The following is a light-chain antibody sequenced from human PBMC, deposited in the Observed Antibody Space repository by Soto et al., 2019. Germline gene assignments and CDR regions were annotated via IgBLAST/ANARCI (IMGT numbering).Light chain of an antibody. Sequence: EIVMTQSPATLSVSPGARATLSCRASQSVSSNLAWYQQKPGQAPRILIYGASTRATGIPARFSGSGSGTEFTLTISSLQSEDFAVYYCQQYNNWSTTFGQGTKVEIK. J-gene: IGKJ1*01. CDR1: QSVSSN. V-gene: IGKV3-15*01. CDR3: QQYNNWSTT. CDR2: GAS.